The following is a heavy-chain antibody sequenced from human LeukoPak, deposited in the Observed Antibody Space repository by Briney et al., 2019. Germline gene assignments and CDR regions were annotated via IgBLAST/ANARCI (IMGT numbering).Heavy chain of an antibody. CDR2: IRSKAYGGTT. CDR3: TRAWAYYYGSGSYYNPQSSPTFDY. Sequence: GGSLRLSCTASGFTFGDYAMSWFRQAPGKGLEWVGFIRSKAYGGTTEYAASMEGRFTISRDDSKSIAYLQMNSLETEDTAVYYCTRAWAYYYGSGSYYNPQSSPTFDYWGQGTLVTVSS. CDR1: GFTFGDYA. J-gene: IGHJ4*02. V-gene: IGHV3-49*03. D-gene: IGHD3-10*01.